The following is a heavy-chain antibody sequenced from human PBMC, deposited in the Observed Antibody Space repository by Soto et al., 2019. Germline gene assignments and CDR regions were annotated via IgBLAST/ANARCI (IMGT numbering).Heavy chain of an antibody. D-gene: IGHD2-8*01. V-gene: IGHV1-3*01. Sequence: ASVKVSCKASGYTFTSYAMHWVRQAPGQRLEWMGWINAGNGNTKYSQKFQGRVTITRDTSASTAYMELSSLRSEDTAVYYCASQGYCTNGVCFKSYGMDVWGQGTTVTV. CDR3: ASQGYCTNGVCFKSYGMDV. CDR1: GYTFTSYA. J-gene: IGHJ6*02. CDR2: INAGNGNT.